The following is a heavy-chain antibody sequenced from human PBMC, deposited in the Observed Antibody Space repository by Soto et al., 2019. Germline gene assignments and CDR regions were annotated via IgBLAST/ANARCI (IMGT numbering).Heavy chain of an antibody. CDR1: GGPFSGYQ. CDR3: ARGLILWFGEFSRRGGYYYYMDV. Sequence: QVQLQQWGAGLLKPSETLSLTCAVYGGPFSGYQWTWIRQTPGKRLEWIGEINDSGNINYNPSLKSRVTILVDTPKKQISLKLSSVTAADTAVYYCARGLILWFGEFSRRGGYYYYMDVWGKGTTVTVSS. D-gene: IGHD3-10*01. CDR2: INDSGNI. V-gene: IGHV4-34*01. J-gene: IGHJ6*03.